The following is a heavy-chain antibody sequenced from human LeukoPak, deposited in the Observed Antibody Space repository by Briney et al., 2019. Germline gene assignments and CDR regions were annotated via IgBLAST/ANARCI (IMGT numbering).Heavy chain of an antibody. Sequence: GRSLRLSCAASGFTFSSYAMHWVRQAPGKGLEGVAVISYDGSNKYYADSVKGRFTISRDNSKNTLYLQMNSLRAEDTAVYYCARSYVRGWYEVGGIDYWGQGTLVTVSS. J-gene: IGHJ4*02. CDR2: ISYDGSNK. V-gene: IGHV3-30-3*01. D-gene: IGHD6-19*01. CDR3: ARSYVRGWYEVGGIDY. CDR1: GFTFSSYA.